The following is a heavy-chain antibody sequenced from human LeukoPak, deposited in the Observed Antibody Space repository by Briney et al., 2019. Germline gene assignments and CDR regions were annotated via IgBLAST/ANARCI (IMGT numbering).Heavy chain of an antibody. CDR3: ARGFGSSSFNFQR. Sequence: GGSLRLSCAASGFTVSSNYMNWVRLAPGKGLEWVSYISSSGSTIYYADSVKGRFTISRDNAKNSLYLQMNSLRAEDTAVYYCARGFGSSSFNFQRWGQGTLVTVSS. D-gene: IGHD6-6*01. V-gene: IGHV3-48*04. J-gene: IGHJ1*01. CDR2: ISSSGSTI. CDR1: GFTVSSNY.